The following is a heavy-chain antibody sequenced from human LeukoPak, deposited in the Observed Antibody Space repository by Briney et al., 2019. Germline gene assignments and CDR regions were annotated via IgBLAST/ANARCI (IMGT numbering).Heavy chain of an antibody. J-gene: IGHJ4*02. Sequence: GASVKVSCKASGYTFTGYYMHWVRQATGQGLEWMGWMNPNSGNTGYAQKFQGRVTMTRNTSISTAYMELSSLRSEDTAVYYCARAGVTTGDYWGQGTLVTVSS. CDR3: ARAGVTTGDY. V-gene: IGHV1-8*02. CDR1: GYTFTGYY. D-gene: IGHD4-17*01. CDR2: MNPNSGNT.